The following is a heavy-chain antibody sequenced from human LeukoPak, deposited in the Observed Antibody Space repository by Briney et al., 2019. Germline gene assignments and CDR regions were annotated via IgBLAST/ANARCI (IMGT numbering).Heavy chain of an antibody. CDR1: GFTFSSYS. CDR2: ISSSSSYI. Sequence: GGSLRLSSAASGFTFSSYSMNWVRQAPGKGLEWVSSISSSSSYIYYADSVKGRFTISRDNAKNSLYLQMNSLRAEDTAVYYCARDGGYYYDSSGYYFDYWGQGTLVTVSS. V-gene: IGHV3-21*01. J-gene: IGHJ4*02. CDR3: ARDGGYYYDSSGYYFDY. D-gene: IGHD3-22*01.